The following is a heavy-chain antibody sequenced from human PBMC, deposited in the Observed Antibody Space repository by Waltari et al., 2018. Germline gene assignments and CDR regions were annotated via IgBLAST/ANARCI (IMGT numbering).Heavy chain of an antibody. J-gene: IGHJ5*02. V-gene: IGHV4-38-2*01. CDR1: GYSISSGYY. Sequence: QVQLQESGPGLVKPSETLSLTCAVSGYSISSGYYWGWIRQPPGKGLEWIGSIHNSGSTYYNPSRKSRVTISVDTSKNQFSLKLGAVTAADTAVYYCARGAAGTGWFDPWGQGTLVTVSS. CDR2: IHNSGST. CDR3: ARGAAGTGWFDP. D-gene: IGHD6-13*01.